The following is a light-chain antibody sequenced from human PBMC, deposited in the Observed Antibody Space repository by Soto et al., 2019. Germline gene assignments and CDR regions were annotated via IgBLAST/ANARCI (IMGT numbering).Light chain of an antibody. Sequence: EIVLTQTPLSSPVTVGQPASISCRSSQSLVHGDGNTYLSWLHQRPGQPPRLLIYKISTRSSGVPDRFSGSGEGTDFTLKISRVEPEDVGVYYCLQVTQFPLTFGGGTKLEIK. J-gene: IGKJ4*01. CDR3: LQVTQFPLT. CDR1: QSLVHGDGNTY. V-gene: IGKV2-24*01. CDR2: KIS.